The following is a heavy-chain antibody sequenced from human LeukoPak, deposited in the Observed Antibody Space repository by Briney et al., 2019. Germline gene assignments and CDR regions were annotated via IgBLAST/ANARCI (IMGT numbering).Heavy chain of an antibody. CDR2: INHSGST. Sequence: PSETLSLTCAVYGGSFSGYYWSWIRQPPGKGLEWIGEINHSGSTNYNPSLKSRVTISVDTSKNQFSLKLSSVTAADTAVYYCARAHCTNGVCYSFDYWGQGTLVTVSS. V-gene: IGHV4-34*01. J-gene: IGHJ4*02. D-gene: IGHD2-8*01. CDR1: GGSFSGYY. CDR3: ARAHCTNGVCYSFDY.